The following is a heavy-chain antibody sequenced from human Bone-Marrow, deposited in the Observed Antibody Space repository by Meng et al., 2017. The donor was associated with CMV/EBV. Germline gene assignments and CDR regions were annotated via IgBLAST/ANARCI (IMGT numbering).Heavy chain of an antibody. D-gene: IGHD4-11*01. CDR2: IYSGGST. CDR3: ARATVY. J-gene: IGHJ4*02. V-gene: IGHV3-66*02. Sequence: GESLKISCAASGFTFSSYAMHWVRQAPGKGLEWVSVIYSGGSTYYADSVKGRFTISRDNSKNTLYLQMNSLRAEDTAVYYCARATVYWGQGTLVTVSS. CDR1: GFTFSSYA.